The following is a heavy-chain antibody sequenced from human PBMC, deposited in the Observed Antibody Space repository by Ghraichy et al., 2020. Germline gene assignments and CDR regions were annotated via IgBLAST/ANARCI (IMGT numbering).Heavy chain of an antibody. J-gene: IGHJ4*02. CDR3: TTDPRD. CDR2: VKSKKAGGTT. V-gene: IGHV3-15*01. CDR1: GIGFSDTW. Sequence: GGSLRLSCAASGIGFSDTWMSWVRQAPGKGLEWVGRVKSKKAGGTTDYAAPVKGRFTISSDDSKNRLDLHINSLKTEDAAVYYCTTDPRDWGQGTLLTVSS.